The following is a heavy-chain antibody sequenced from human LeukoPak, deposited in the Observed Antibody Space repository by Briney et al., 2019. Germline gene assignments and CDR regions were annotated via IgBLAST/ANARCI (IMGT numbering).Heavy chain of an antibody. CDR1: GFTFSSYA. CDR3: AKDSYGGNPGYFDY. J-gene: IGHJ4*02. V-gene: IGHV3-23*01. D-gene: IGHD4-23*01. CDR2: ISGSGGST. Sequence: SGGSLRLSCAASGFTFSSYAMSWIRQAPGKGLEWVSAISGSGGSTYYADSVKGRFTISRDNSKNTLYLQMNSLRAEDTAVYYCAKDSYGGNPGYFDYWGQGTLVTVSS.